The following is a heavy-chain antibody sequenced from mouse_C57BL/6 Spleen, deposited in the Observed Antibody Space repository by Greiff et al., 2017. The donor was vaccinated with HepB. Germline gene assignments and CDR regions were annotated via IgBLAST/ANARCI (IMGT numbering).Heavy chain of an antibody. J-gene: IGHJ4*01. D-gene: IGHD2-1*01. CDR3: AGGNYVGNAMDY. Sequence: QVQLKESGPELVKPGASVKISCKASGYSFTSYYIHWVKQRPGQGLEWIGWIYPGSGNTKYNEKFKGKATLTADTSSSTAYMQLSSLTSEDSAVYYCAGGNYVGNAMDYWGQGTSVTVSS. V-gene: IGHV1-66*01. CDR1: GYSFTSYY. CDR2: IYPGSGNT.